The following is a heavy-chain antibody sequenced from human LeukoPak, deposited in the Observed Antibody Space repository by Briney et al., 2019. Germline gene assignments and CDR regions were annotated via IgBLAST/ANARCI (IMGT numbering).Heavy chain of an antibody. CDR2: IYIGGKT. J-gene: IGHJ3*02. V-gene: IGHV3-53*01. Sequence: GGSLRLSCAASGFTVSAKYMSWVRQAPGKGLEWVSLIYIGGKTDYADSVKGRFTISRDNSKNTLYLQMNSLRAEDTAVYYCAKDAVRWFGEGPYAFDIWGQGTMVTVSS. D-gene: IGHD3-10*01. CDR3: AKDAVRWFGEGPYAFDI. CDR1: GFTVSAKY.